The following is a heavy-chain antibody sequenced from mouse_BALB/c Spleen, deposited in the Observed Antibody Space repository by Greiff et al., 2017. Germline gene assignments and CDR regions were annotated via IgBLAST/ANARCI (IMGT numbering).Heavy chain of an antibody. D-gene: IGHD6-1*01. J-gene: IGHJ2*01. CDR1: GFTFSSFG. Sequence: EVKLEESGGGLVQPGGSRKLSCAASGFTFSSFGMHWVRQAPEKGLEWVAYISSGSSTIYYADTVKGRFTISRDNPKNTLFLQMTSLRSEDTAMYYCARAAGYFDDWGQGTTLTVSS. CDR3: ARAAGYFDD. V-gene: IGHV5-17*02. CDR2: ISSGSSTI.